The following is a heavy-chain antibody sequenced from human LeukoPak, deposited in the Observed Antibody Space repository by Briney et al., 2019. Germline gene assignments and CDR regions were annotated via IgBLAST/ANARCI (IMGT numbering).Heavy chain of an antibody. CDR1: GFTFSTYA. J-gene: IGHJ4*02. CDR2: INGSGDST. D-gene: IGHD5/OR15-5a*01. Sequence: GGSLRLSCAASGFTFSTYAMNWVRQAPGKGLEWVSTINGSGDSTYYADSVSGRFTISRDNSKNTLFLQMSSLRAEDTALYYCSIDVSWGQGTLVTVSS. V-gene: IGHV3-23*01. CDR3: SIDVS.